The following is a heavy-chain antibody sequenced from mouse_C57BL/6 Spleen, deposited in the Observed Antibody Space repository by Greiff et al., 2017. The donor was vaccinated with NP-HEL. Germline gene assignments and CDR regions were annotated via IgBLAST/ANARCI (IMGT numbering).Heavy chain of an antibody. Sequence: ESGPGLVKPSQSLSLTCSVTGYSITSGYYWNWIRQFPGNKLEWMGYISYDGSNNYNPSLKNRISITRDTSKNQFFLKLNSVTTEDTATYYCAREGITTVVDYYFDYWGQGTTLTVSS. D-gene: IGHD1-1*01. CDR3: AREGITTVVDYYFDY. CDR2: ISYDGSN. CDR1: GYSITSGYY. J-gene: IGHJ2*01. V-gene: IGHV3-6*01.